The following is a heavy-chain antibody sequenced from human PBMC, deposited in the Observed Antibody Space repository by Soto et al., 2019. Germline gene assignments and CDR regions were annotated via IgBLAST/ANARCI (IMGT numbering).Heavy chain of an antibody. V-gene: IGHV5-51*01. J-gene: IGHJ4*02. D-gene: IGHD5-12*01. CDR1: GYSFTSYW. CDR3: ARCRDGYPSD. Sequence: GASLKISCKGSGYSFTSYWIGWVRQMPWKGLEWTGIIYPGDSDTRYSPSLQGQVTISADKSISTAYLQWSSLTASDTAMYYCARCRDGYPSDWGQGTLVTVSS. CDR2: IYPGDSDT.